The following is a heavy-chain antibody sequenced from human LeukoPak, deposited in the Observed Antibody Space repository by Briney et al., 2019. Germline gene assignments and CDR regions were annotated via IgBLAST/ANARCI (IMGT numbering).Heavy chain of an antibody. CDR3: AGSNGSGSYYTY. D-gene: IGHD3-10*01. CDR2: ISSNGGST. V-gene: IGHV3-64*01. J-gene: IGHJ4*02. CDR1: GFTFSSYA. Sequence: GGSLRLPRAASGFTFSSYAMHWVRQARGKGLEYVSSISSNGGSTYYANSVKGRFTISRDNSKNTLYLQMGSLRAEDMAVYYCAGSNGSGSYYTYWGQGTLVTVSS.